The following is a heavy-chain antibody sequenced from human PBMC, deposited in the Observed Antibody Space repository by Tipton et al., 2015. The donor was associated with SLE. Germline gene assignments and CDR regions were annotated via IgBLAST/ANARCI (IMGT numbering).Heavy chain of an antibody. D-gene: IGHD3-10*01. CDR2: ISSSGSTI. V-gene: IGHV3-48*03. J-gene: IGHJ6*04. Sequence: GSLRLSCAASGFTFSSYEMNWVRQAPGKGLEWVSYISSSGSTIYYADSVKGRFTISRDNAKNSLYLQMNSLRAEDTAVYYCARDGLLWFGEEVWGKGTTVTVSS. CDR1: GFTFSSYE. CDR3: ARDGLLWFGEEV.